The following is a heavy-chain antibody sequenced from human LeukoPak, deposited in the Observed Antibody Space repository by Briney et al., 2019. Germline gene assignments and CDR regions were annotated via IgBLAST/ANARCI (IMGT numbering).Heavy chain of an antibody. V-gene: IGHV3-74*01. D-gene: IGHD3-9*01. Sequence: PGGSLRLPCAASGFTFSSYWMHWVRQAPGKGLVWVSRINSDGSSTSYADSVKGRFTISRDNAKNTLYLQMNSLRAEDTAVYYCAREGTVLRYFDWLSPPYYYGMDVWGQGTTVTVSS. CDR2: INSDGSST. CDR3: AREGTVLRYFDWLSPPYYYGMDV. CDR1: GFTFSSYW. J-gene: IGHJ6*02.